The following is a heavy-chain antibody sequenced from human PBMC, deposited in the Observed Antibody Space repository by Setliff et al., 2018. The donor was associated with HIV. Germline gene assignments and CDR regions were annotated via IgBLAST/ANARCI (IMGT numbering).Heavy chain of an antibody. CDR3: ARDANYGLDY. CDR2: IDPHTGGP. CDR1: GYTFTGHY. Sequence: ASVKVSCKASGYTFTGHYMHWVRQAPGQGLQWMGWIDPHTGGPQYSQKFLGRVTMTRDTSISTVYMELTSLRSDDTAIYYCARDANYGLDYWGQGTLVTVSS. D-gene: IGHD3-16*01. V-gene: IGHV1-2*02. J-gene: IGHJ4*02.